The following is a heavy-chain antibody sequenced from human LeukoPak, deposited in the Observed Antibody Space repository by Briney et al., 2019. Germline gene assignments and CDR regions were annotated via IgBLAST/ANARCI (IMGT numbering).Heavy chain of an antibody. V-gene: IGHV4-31*03. CDR2: IYYSGST. Sequence: SQTLSLTCTVSGGSISSGGYYWSWIRQHPGKGLEWIGYIYYSGSTYYNPSLKSRVTISVDTSKNQFSLKLSSVTAADTAVYYCARAVTTRYKTFDYWGQGTLVTVSS. D-gene: IGHD4-17*01. CDR3: ARAVTTRYKTFDY. CDR1: GGSISSGGYY. J-gene: IGHJ4*02.